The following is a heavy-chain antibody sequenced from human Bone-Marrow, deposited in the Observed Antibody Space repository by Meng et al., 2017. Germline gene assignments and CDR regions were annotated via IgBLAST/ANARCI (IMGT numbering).Heavy chain of an antibody. CDR2: ISYDGSNK. Sequence: LELGKSGGVVVQPGRSLRLSCAASGFTFSSYAMHWVRQAPGKGLEWVAVISYDGSNKYYADSVKGRFTISRDNSKNTLYLQMNSLRAEDTAVYYCARETIDYWGQGTLVTVSS. CDR3: ARETIDY. J-gene: IGHJ4*02. V-gene: IGHV3-30*04. CDR1: GFTFSSYA.